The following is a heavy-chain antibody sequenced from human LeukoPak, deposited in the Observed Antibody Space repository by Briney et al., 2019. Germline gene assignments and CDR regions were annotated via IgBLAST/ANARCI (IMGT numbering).Heavy chain of an antibody. D-gene: IGHD6-19*01. J-gene: IGHJ3*02. CDR2: IYHSGST. V-gene: IGHV4-38-2*02. Sequence: SETLSLTCTVSGYSISSGYYWGWIRQPPGKGLEWIGSIYHSGSTYYNPSLKSRVTISVDTSKNQFSLKLSSVTAADTAVYYCARGRRAQWVSSGGSGWRLDASDIWGQGTMVTVSS. CDR1: GYSISSGYY. CDR3: ARGRRAQWVSSGGSGWRLDASDI.